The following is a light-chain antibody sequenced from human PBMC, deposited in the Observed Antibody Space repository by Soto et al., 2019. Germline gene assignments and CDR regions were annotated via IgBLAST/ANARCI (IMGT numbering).Light chain of an antibody. CDR3: QQGST. V-gene: IGKV3-20*01. J-gene: IGKJ2*01. CDR2: GAS. CDR1: QSVSSSY. Sequence: EIVLTQSPGTLSLSPGERATLSCRASQSVSSSYLAWYQQKPGQAPRLLIYGASSRATGIPDRXSGSXSGXXXXXXISXLEPXXFAVYXCQQGSTFGQXTKLEXX.